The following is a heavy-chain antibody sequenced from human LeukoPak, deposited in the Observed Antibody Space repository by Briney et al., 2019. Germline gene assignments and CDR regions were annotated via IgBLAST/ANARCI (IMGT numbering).Heavy chain of an antibody. V-gene: IGHV1-18*01. CDR1: GYTFTSYG. Sequence: ASVKVSCKASGYTFTSYGISWVRQAPGQGLEWMGWISAYNGNTNYAQKLQGRVTMTTDTSTSTAYMELRSLRSDDTAVYYCARAHVYYDFWSGNPRAEYFQHWGQGTLVTVSS. CDR3: ARAHVYYDFWSGNPRAEYFQH. CDR2: ISAYNGNT. J-gene: IGHJ1*01. D-gene: IGHD3-3*01.